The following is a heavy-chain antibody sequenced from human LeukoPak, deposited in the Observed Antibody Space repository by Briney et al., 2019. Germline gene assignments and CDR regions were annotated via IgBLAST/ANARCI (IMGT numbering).Heavy chain of an antibody. V-gene: IGHV1-69*13. J-gene: IGHJ6*03. CDR2: IIPIFGTA. Sequence: SVKVPCKASGGTFSSYAISWVRQAPGQGLEWMGGIIPIFGTANYAQKFQGRVTITADESTSTAYMELSSLRSEDTAVYYCAIPQDIVVVPAAIRPGRGYYYYYMDVWGKGTTVTVSS. CDR3: AIPQDIVVVPAAIRPGRGYYYYYMDV. CDR1: GGTFSSYA. D-gene: IGHD2-2*02.